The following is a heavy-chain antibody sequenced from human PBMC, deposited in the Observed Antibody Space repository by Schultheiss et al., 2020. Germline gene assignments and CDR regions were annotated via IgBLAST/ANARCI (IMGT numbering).Heavy chain of an antibody. J-gene: IGHJ4*02. CDR2: ISSSSYHT. CDR3: ATDTHSSGYYSDY. CDR1: GFTFSDHY. Sequence: GGSLRLSCTASGFTFSDHYMSWIRQAPGKGLEWVSYISSSSYHTDYADSVRGRFTISRDNAKNSLYLQMISLRAEDTAVYYCATDTHSSGYYSDYWGQGTLVTVSS. D-gene: IGHD3-22*01. V-gene: IGHV3-11*03.